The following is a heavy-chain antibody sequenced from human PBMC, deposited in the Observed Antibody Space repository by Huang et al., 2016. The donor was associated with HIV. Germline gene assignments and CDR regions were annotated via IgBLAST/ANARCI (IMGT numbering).Heavy chain of an antibody. Sequence: QVQLVQSGAEVKKPGASVKVSCKASGYTFTGYYMHWVRQAPGQGLEWMGWINPKSGGTNYAQKVQGRDTMTRDTSSSTAYRELSRLRSDDTAVYYCAREVVSSTGYYYYGMDVWGQGTTVTVSS. CDR3: AREVVSSTGYYYYGMDV. V-gene: IGHV1-2*02. J-gene: IGHJ6*02. CDR2: INPKSGGT. CDR1: GYTFTGYY. D-gene: IGHD2-15*01.